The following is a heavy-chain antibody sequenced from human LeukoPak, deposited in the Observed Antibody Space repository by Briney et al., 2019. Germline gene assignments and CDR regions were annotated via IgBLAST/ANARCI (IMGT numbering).Heavy chain of an antibody. D-gene: IGHD3-22*01. CDR2: IKQDGSEK. V-gene: IGHV3-7*01. Sequence: GGSLRLSCAASGFTFSSYWMSWVRQAPGKGLEWVANIKQDGSEKYYVDSVKGRFTISRDNAKNSLYLQMNSLRAEDTAVYYCARGSSYYYDSSYSLGYFDYWGQGTLVTVSS. CDR3: ARGSSYYYDSSYSLGYFDY. J-gene: IGHJ4*02. CDR1: GFTFSSYW.